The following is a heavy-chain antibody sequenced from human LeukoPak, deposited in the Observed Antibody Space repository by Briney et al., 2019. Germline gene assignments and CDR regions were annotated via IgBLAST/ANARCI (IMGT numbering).Heavy chain of an antibody. V-gene: IGHV3-48*03. CDR3: ARGTIVVVTSRYAFDI. J-gene: IGHJ3*02. D-gene: IGHD2-21*02. CDR1: GFTFSSYE. CDR2: ISSSGSTI. Sequence: GGSLRLSCAASGFTFSSYEMNWVRQAPGKGLEWVSYISSSGSTIYYADSVKGRFTISRDNAKNSLYLQMNSLRAEDTAVYYCARGTIVVVTSRYAFDIWGQGTMVTVSS.